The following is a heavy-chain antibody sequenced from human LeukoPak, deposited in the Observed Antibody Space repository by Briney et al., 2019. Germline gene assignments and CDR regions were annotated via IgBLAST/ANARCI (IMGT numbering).Heavy chain of an antibody. CDR3: ARDQKGSSGWYGGGYFDY. CDR1: GFTFSSYW. V-gene: IGHV3-7*01. D-gene: IGHD6-19*01. CDR2: IKQDGSEK. J-gene: IGHJ4*02. Sequence: GGSLRLSCAASGFTFSSYWMSWVRQAPGKGLEWVANIKQDGSEKYYVDSVKGRLTISRDNAKNSLYLQMNSLRAEDTAVYYCARDQKGSSGWYGGGYFDYWGQGTLVTVSS.